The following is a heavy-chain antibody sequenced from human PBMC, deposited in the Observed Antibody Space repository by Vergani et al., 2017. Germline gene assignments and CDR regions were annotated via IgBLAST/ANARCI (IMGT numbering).Heavy chain of an antibody. CDR3: AHRRDGSGGYYEYCFHY. D-gene: IGHD3-10*01. J-gene: IGHJ4*02. CDR1: GFSLSTSGVG. Sequence: QITLKESGPTLVKPTQTLTLTCTFSGFSLSTSGVGVGLIRQPPGKALEWLALIYWDDDKRYSPSLKSRLTITKDTSKDQVVLTMTNMDPVDTATYYCAHRRDGSGGYYEYCFHYWDRGSLVIGSA. V-gene: IGHV2-5*02. CDR2: IYWDDDK.